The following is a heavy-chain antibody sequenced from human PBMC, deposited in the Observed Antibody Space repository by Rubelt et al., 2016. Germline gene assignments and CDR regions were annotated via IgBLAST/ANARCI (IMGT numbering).Heavy chain of an antibody. V-gene: IGHV1-69*04. J-gene: IGHJ3*02. CDR1: GGTFSSYA. CDR3: VRRDGYNWDDAFDI. Sequence: QVQLVQSGAEVKKPGSSVKVSCKASGGTFSSYAISWVRQAPGQGLEWMGRIIPIIGIANYAQKFQGRVTITADKSTSTAYMELSSLRSEDTAVYYCVRRDGYNWDDAFDIWGQGTMVTVSS. D-gene: IGHD5-24*01. CDR2: IIPIIGIA.